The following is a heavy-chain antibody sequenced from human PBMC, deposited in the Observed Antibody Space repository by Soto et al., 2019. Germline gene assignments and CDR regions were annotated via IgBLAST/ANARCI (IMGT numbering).Heavy chain of an antibody. Sequence: EVQRLESGGCLVQPGGSLRLSCAASGFTFSSYAMSWVRQAPGKGLEWVSGISGGAGSTIYADYVKGRFTISRDNSKNTRDLQMNSLRAEDTAVYYCAKDARYNSGWNSDYWGQGTLVTVSS. CDR2: ISGGAGST. D-gene: IGHD6-19*01. J-gene: IGHJ4*02. CDR1: GFTFSSYA. V-gene: IGHV3-23*01. CDR3: AKDARYNSGWNSDY.